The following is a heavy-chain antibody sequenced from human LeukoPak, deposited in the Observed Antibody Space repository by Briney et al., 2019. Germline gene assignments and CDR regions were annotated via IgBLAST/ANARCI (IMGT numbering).Heavy chain of an antibody. J-gene: IGHJ4*02. CDR3: ARDPGWLDFDY. CDR2: TYYRSKWFN. Sequence: SQTLSLTCAISGDSISSNTVAWNWIRQSPSRGLEWLGRTYYRSKWFNDYAVSVKSRITITPDTSKTQFSLQLNSVTPEDTAVYCARDPGWLDFDYWGQGTLVTVSS. CDR1: GDSISSNTVA. D-gene: IGHD5-12*01. V-gene: IGHV6-1*01.